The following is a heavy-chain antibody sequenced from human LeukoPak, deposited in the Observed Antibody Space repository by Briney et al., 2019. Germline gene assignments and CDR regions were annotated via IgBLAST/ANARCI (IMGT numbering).Heavy chain of an antibody. V-gene: IGHV1-69*05. D-gene: IGHD3-3*01. CDR1: GGTFSSYA. CDR3: ASQPRAGFGYDFWSGYYHFDY. J-gene: IGHJ4*02. CDR2: IIPIFGTA. Sequence: ASVKVSCNASGGTFSSYAISWVRQAPGQGLEWMGGIIPIFGTANYAQKFQSRVTITTDESTSTAYMELSSLRSEDTAVYYCASQPRAGFGYDFWSGYYHFDYWGQGTLVTVSS.